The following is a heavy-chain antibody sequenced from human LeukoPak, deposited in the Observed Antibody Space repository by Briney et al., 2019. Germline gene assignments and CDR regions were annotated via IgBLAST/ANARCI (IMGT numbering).Heavy chain of an antibody. J-gene: IGHJ4*02. CDR3: ARDGSRSYYFDS. CDR1: GFTFSSYE. CDR2: ISSSGSTI. V-gene: IGHV3-48*03. Sequence: GGSLRLSCAASGFTFSSYEMNWVRQAPGKELEWVSYISSSGSTINYADSVKGRFTISRDNAKNSLSLQMNSLRAEDTAVYYCARDGSRSYYFDSWGQGTLVTVSS. D-gene: IGHD3-10*01.